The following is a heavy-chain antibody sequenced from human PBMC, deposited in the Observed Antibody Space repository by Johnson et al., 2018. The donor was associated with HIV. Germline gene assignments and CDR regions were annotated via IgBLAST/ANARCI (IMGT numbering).Heavy chain of an antibody. D-gene: IGHD6-19*01. CDR3: ARDTWLEIPSDGLDV. J-gene: IGHJ3*01. Sequence: VQLVESGGGVVRPGGSLRLSCAASGFTFDDYGMSWVRQAPGKGLEWVSGINWNGGSTGYADAVKGRFTISRDNAKNSLYLKMTSLRVEDTALYSCARDTWLEIPSDGLDVWGQGTMVTVSS. CDR2: INWNGGST. CDR1: GFTFDDYG. V-gene: IGHV3-20*04.